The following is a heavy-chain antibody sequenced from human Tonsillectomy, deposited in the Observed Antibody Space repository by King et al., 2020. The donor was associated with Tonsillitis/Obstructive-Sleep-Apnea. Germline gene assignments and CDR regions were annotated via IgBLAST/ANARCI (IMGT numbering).Heavy chain of an antibody. Sequence: VQLQQWGAGLLKPSETLSLTCAVYGGSFSGYYWSWIRQPPGKGLEWIGEINHSGSTNYNPSLKSRVTISVDTSKNQFSLKLSSVTAADTAVYYCARGGGGTTPGTENYYYMDVWGKGTTVTVSS. CDR1: GGSFSGYY. J-gene: IGHJ6*03. CDR3: ARGGGGTTPGTENYYYMDV. D-gene: IGHD1-1*01. CDR2: INHSGST. V-gene: IGHV4-34*01.